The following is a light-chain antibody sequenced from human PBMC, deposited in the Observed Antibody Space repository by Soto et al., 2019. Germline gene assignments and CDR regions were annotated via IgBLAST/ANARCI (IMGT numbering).Light chain of an antibody. V-gene: IGKV3D-20*02. Sequence: EMVLTQSPAAMSLSPGERATLSCGASEIVSYSYVAWYQVKGGQAPRLLIYGASSRATGIPLRFSGSGSGTDFTLTISTLEPEDFAVYYCQQRSSWLTFGGGTKVDIK. CDR1: EIVSYSY. CDR2: GAS. J-gene: IGKJ4*01. CDR3: QQRSSWLT.